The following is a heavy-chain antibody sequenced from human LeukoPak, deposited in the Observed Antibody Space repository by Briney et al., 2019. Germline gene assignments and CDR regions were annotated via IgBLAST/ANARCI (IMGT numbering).Heavy chain of an antibody. CDR3: AKGYNWNRYAFDI. CDR1: GFTFSSYA. CDR2: ISINGGST. Sequence: GGSLRLSCAASGFTFSSYAMNWVRQAPGKGLEWVSVISINGGSTFYADSVKGRFTLSRDNSKNTLYLQMNSLRAEDTAVYYCAKGYNWNRYAFDIWGQGTVVTVSS. V-gene: IGHV3-23*01. D-gene: IGHD1-1*01. J-gene: IGHJ3*02.